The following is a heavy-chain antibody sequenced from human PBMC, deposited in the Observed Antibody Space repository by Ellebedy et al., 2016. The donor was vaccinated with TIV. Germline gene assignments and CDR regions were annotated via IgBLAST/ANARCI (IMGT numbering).Heavy chain of an antibody. Sequence: SLKISCAASGSTFDDYAMHWVRQAPGKGLEWVSGISWNSGSIGYADSVKGRFTISRDNAKNSLYLQMNSLRAEDTAVYYCARVYDSSGYYVFDYWGQGTLVTVSS. D-gene: IGHD3-22*01. CDR2: ISWNSGSI. V-gene: IGHV3-9*01. CDR1: GSTFDDYA. CDR3: ARVYDSSGYYVFDY. J-gene: IGHJ4*02.